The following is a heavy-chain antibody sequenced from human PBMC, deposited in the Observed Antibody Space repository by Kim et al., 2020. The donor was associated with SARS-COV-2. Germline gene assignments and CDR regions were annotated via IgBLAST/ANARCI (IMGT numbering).Heavy chain of an antibody. J-gene: IGHJ3*02. V-gene: IGHV4-31*02. CDR3: ARDGYCSGASCYNAFDI. Sequence: KSRVTISVDTSKNQFSLKLSSVTAADTAVYYCARDGYCSGASCYNAFDIWGQGTMVTVSS. D-gene: IGHD2-15*01.